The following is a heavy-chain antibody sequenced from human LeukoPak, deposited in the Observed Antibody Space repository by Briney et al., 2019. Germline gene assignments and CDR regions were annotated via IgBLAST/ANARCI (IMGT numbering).Heavy chain of an antibody. CDR1: GFTFSSYS. J-gene: IGHJ3*02. V-gene: IGHV3-21*01. CDR2: ISSSSSYI. Sequence: GGSLRLSCAASGFTFSSYSMNWVRQAPGKGLEWVSSISSSSSYIYYADSVKGRFTISRDNAKNSLYLQMNSLRAEDTAVYYCARTGFLYCSSTSCRNDAFDIWGQGTMVTVSS. CDR3: ARTGFLYCSSTSCRNDAFDI. D-gene: IGHD2-2*01.